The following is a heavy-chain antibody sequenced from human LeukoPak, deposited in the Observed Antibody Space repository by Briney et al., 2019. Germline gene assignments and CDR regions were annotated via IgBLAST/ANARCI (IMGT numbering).Heavy chain of an antibody. Sequence: GGSLRLSCAASGFTFSSYEMNWVRQAPGKGLEWVSYISSSGSTIYYADSEKGRFTISRDNAKNSLYLQMNSLRAEDTAVYYCARDYYGSGSTQFDYWGQGTLVTVSS. CDR3: ARDYYGSGSTQFDY. J-gene: IGHJ4*02. D-gene: IGHD3-10*01. CDR1: GFTFSSYE. CDR2: ISSSGSTI. V-gene: IGHV3-48*03.